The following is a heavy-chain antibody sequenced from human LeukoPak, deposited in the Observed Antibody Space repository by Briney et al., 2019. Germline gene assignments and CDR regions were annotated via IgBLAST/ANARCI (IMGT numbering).Heavy chain of an antibody. J-gene: IGHJ6*02. V-gene: IGHV3-48*02. Sequence: GGSLRLSCAASGFTFSSYSMNWVRQAPGKGLEWVSYISSSSSTIYYADSVKGRFTISRDNAKNSLYLQMNSLRDEDTAVYYCARVSRFLEWLSFMDVWGQGTTVTVS. CDR1: GFTFSSYS. CDR3: ARVSRFLEWLSFMDV. CDR2: ISSSSSTI. D-gene: IGHD3-3*01.